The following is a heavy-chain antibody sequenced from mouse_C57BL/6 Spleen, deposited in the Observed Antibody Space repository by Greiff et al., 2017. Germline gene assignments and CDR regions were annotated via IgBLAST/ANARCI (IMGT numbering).Heavy chain of an antibody. V-gene: IGHV3-1*01. CDR3: ARGEDYGEGFAY. D-gene: IGHD2-4*01. CDR2: ISYSGST. CDR1: GYSITSGYD. Sequence: VQLKESGPGMVKPSQSLSLTCTVTGYSITSGYDWHWIRHFPGNKLEWMGYISYSGSTNYNPSLKSRISITHDTSKNHFFLKLNSVTTEDTATYCCARGEDYGEGFAYWGQGTLVTVSA. J-gene: IGHJ3*01.